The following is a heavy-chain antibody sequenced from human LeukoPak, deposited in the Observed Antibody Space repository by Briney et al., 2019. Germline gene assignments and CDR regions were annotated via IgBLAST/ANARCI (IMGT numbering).Heavy chain of an antibody. CDR1: GLTFSSSW. D-gene: IGHD1-26*01. CDR3: ARGYSGLDV. Sequence: GGSLRLSCEASGLTFSSSWMSWVRQAPGQGLVWVSLISSDGRSFTGYADTVKGRFTSSRYNAKNTVYLQMNSLRSGDTAMYHCARGYSGLDVWGQGTTVTVSS. CDR2: ISSDGRSFT. J-gene: IGHJ6*02. V-gene: IGHV3-74*01.